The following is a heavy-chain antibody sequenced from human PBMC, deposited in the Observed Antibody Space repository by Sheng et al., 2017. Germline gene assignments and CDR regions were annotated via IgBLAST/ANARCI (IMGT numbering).Heavy chain of an antibody. CDR3: ARRSPSHRSGWSYDAFDI. J-gene: IGHJ3*02. Sequence: QVQLVQSGAEVKKPGSSVKVSCKASGGTFSSYAISWVRQAPGQGLEWMGGIIPILGIANYAQKFQGRVTITADKSTSTAYMELSSLRSEDTAVYYCARRSPSHRSGWSYDAFDIWGQGTMVTVSS. CDR1: GGTFSSYA. D-gene: IGHD6-19*01. V-gene: IGHV1-69*04. CDR2: IIPILGIA.